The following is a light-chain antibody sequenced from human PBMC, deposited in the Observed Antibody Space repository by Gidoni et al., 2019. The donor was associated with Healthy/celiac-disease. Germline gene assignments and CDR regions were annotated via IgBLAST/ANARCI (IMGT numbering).Light chain of an antibody. V-gene: IGKV1-5*03. CDR2: KAS. Sequence: EIQITQSPSTLSASVGDRVTITCRASQSISSWLAWYQQKPGKAPKLLIYKASSLESGVPSRFSGSGSGTEFTRAISSLQPDDFATYYCQQYKRYTFGQGTKLEIK. CDR1: QSISSW. J-gene: IGKJ2*01. CDR3: QQYKRYT.